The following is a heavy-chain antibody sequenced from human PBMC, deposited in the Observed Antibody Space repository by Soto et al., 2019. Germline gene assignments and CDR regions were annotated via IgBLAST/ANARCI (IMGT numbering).Heavy chain of an antibody. Sequence: EVQLVESGGGLVQPGGSLRVSCAASGFTFRRFWMHWVRQAPGLGLVWVSRINSDGSDTNYADSVKGRFTISREDAKNTLYLQMNSLRAEDTAVYYCARAGGSCSGGYCTLKYFYGMDVWGQGTTVTVSS. CDR2: INSDGSDT. V-gene: IGHV3-74*01. J-gene: IGHJ6*02. CDR3: ARAGGSCSGGYCTLKYFYGMDV. D-gene: IGHD2-15*01. CDR1: GFTFRRFW.